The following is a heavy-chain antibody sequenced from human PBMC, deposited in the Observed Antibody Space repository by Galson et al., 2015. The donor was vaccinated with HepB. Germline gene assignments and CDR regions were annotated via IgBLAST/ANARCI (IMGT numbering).Heavy chain of an antibody. D-gene: IGHD6-13*01. V-gene: IGHV3-11*06. J-gene: IGHJ4*02. CDR3: ARGIAIAPLFDY. CDR1: GFTFRDYY. Sequence: SLRLSCAASGFTFRDYYMHWIRQAPGKGLEWLSSISTSGSDRTYAESVKGRFTVSRDNAKSSLYLHMHNVRAEDRAVYFCARGIAIAPLFDYWGRGSLVTVSS. CDR2: ISTSGSDR.